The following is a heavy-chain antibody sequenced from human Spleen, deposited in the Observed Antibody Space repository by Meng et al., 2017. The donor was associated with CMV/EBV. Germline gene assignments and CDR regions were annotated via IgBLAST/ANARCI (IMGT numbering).Heavy chain of an antibody. Sequence: SGPTLVQPTETLTLTCTFSGFSLSTSGVGVGWIRQPPGKALEWLALIYWNDHDRYSPSLQSRLTITKDTSKNQVVLTMTKMDPVDTATYYCAHSSLYNWFDPWGQGTLVTVSS. CDR3: AHSSLYNWFDP. CDR1: GFSLSTSGVG. V-gene: IGHV2-5*01. CDR2: IYWNDHD. J-gene: IGHJ5*02.